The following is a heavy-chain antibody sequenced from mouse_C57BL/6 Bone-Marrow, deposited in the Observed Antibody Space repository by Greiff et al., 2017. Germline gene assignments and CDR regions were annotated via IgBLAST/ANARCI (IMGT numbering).Heavy chain of an antibody. CDR3: TTYEYDGAWFAY. D-gene: IGHD2-4*01. J-gene: IGHJ3*01. V-gene: IGHV14-4*01. CDR1: GFNIKDAY. Sequence: VQLKESGAELVRPGASVKLSCTASGFNIKDAYMHWVKQRPEQGLEWIGWIDPENGDTEYASKFQGKATITADTSSNTAYLQLSSLTSEDTAVDYCTTYEYDGAWFAYWGQGTLVTVSA. CDR2: IDPENGDT.